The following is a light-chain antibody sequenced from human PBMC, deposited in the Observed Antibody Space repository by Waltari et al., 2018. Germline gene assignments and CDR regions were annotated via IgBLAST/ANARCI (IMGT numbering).Light chain of an antibody. CDR1: QRITTN. Sequence: IVMTQSPATLSVSPGETATLSCRANQRITTNLAWFQQKPGQAPRLLIYGASSRATGIPDRFSGGGSGTDFTLTISSLQSADVAVYYCLQYSNWYRTFGPGTKVEIK. CDR3: LQYSNWYRT. J-gene: IGKJ1*01. CDR2: GAS. V-gene: IGKV3-15*01.